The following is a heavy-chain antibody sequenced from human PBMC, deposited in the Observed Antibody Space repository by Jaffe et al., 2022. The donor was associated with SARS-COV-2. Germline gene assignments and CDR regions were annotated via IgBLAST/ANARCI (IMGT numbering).Heavy chain of an antibody. D-gene: IGHD3-22*01. V-gene: IGHV3-48*03. CDR2: ISSSGSTI. J-gene: IGHJ3*02. CDR1: GFTFSSYE. CDR3: ARDSFARGAHYYDSSGYPSAFDI. Sequence: EVQLVESGGGLVQPGGSLRLSCAASGFTFSSYEMNWVRQAPGKGLEWVSYISSSGSTIYYADSVKGRFTISRDNAKNSLYLQMNSLRAEDTAVYYCARDSFARGAHYYDSSGYPSAFDIWGQGTMVTVSS.